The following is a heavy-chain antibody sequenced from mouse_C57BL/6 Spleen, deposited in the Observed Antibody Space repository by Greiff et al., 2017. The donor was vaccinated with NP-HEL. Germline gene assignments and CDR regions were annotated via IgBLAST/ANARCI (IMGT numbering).Heavy chain of an antibody. Sequence: EVQRVESGGGLVKPGGSLKLSCAASGFTFSDYGMHWVRQAPEQGLEWVAYISSGSSTIYYADTVKGRFTISRDNAKNTLFLQMTSLRSEDTAMYYCARQGITLGVFDYWGQGTTLTVSS. D-gene: IGHD3-3*01. J-gene: IGHJ2*01. CDR1: GFTFSDYG. CDR2: ISSGSSTI. CDR3: ARQGITLGVFDY. V-gene: IGHV5-17*01.